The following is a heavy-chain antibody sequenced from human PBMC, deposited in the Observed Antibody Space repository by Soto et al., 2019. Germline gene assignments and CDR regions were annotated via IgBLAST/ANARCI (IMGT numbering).Heavy chain of an antibody. CDR3: ARHGDPYYDILTGYYEPLDY. Sequence: SETLSLTCTVSGGSISSSSYYWGWIRQPPGKGLEWIGSIYYSGSTYYNPSLKSRVTISVDTSKNQFSLKLSSVTAADTAVYYCARHGDPYYDILTGYYEPLDYWGQGTLVTVSS. J-gene: IGHJ4*02. V-gene: IGHV4-39*01. D-gene: IGHD3-9*01. CDR2: IYYSGST. CDR1: GGSISSSSYY.